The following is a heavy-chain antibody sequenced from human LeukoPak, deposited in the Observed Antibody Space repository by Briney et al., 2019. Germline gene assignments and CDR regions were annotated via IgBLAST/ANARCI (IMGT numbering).Heavy chain of an antibody. CDR3: AKDWHYDSSGYFDY. Sequence: PGGSLRLSCAASGFTFSSYWMHWVRQAPGKGLEWVSGISWNSGSIGYADSVKGRFTISRDNAKNSLYLQMNSLRAEDTALYYCAKDWHYDSSGYFDYWGQGTLVTVSS. CDR1: GFTFSSYW. D-gene: IGHD3-22*01. V-gene: IGHV3-9*01. J-gene: IGHJ4*02. CDR2: ISWNSGSI.